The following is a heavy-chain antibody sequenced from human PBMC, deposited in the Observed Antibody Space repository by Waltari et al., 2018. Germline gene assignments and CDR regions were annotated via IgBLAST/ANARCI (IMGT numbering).Heavy chain of an antibody. V-gene: IGHV3-23*04. CDR2: ISGSGGST. J-gene: IGHJ4*02. D-gene: IGHD6-13*01. CDR1: GFPFRRYA. CDR3: AKVIAAAVDY. Sequence: EVQLVESGGGLVQPGGSLRLSCAASGFPFRRYAMSWVRQAPGKGLEWVSVISGSGGSTYYADSVKGRFTSSRDNSKNTLYLQMNSLRAEDTAVYYCAKVIAAAVDYWGQGTLVTVSS.